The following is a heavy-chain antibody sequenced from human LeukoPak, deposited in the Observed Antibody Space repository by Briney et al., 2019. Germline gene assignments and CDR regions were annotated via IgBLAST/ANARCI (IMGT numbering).Heavy chain of an antibody. Sequence: GGSLRLSCAASGFTFSRYAMSWVRQTPGKGLKWVSTISGSGDSTYYADSVKGRFTISRDNSKNTLYLQMNSLRAEDTAIYYCAKSSWSVTPGYFDYWGQGTLVTVSS. V-gene: IGHV3-23*01. CDR1: GFTFSRYA. CDR2: ISGSGDST. CDR3: AKSSWSVTPGYFDY. J-gene: IGHJ4*02. D-gene: IGHD4-17*01.